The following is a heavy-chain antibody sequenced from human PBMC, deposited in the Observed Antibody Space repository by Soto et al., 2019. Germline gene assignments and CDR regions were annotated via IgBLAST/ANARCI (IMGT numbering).Heavy chain of an antibody. CDR2: IRSKVYGVTT. J-gene: IGHJ6*04. V-gene: IGHV3-49*01. D-gene: IGHD3-22*01. CDR1: GFTFSYYA. CDR3: ATYTSVSSYSFFGMDV. Sequence: GGSLRRSFTTSGFTFSYYAICWFRQAPGKVLEWVGVIRSKVYGVTTDYAASVKGRFAISRYGSKSTAYLQMNSVTTEDTAVYFCATYTSVSSYSFFGMDVWCYGTTVTVSS.